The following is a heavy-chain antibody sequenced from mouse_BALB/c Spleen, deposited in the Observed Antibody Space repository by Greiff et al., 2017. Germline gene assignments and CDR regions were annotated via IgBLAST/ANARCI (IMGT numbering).Heavy chain of an antibody. J-gene: IGHJ3*01. CDR2: IYPGDGDT. CDR3: ARSGGSSEGFAY. V-gene: IGHV1-80*01. CDR1: GYAFSSYW. Sequence: QVQLKESGAELVRPGSSVKISCKASGYAFSSYWMNWVKQRPGQGLEWIGQIYPGDGDTNYNGKFKGKATLTADKSSSTAYMQLSSLTSEDSAVYFCARSGGSSEGFAYWGQGTLVTVSA. D-gene: IGHD1-1*01.